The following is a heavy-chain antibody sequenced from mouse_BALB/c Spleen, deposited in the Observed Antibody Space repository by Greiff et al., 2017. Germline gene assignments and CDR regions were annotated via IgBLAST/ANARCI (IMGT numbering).Heavy chain of an antibody. Sequence: VQLQQSGAGLVQPSQSLSITCTASGFSLTSYGVHWVRQSPGKGLEWLGVIWSGGSTDYNAAFISRLSISKDNSKSQVFFKMNSLQANDTAIYYCARKGVNGNYETFAYWGQGTLVTVSA. CDR3: ARKGVNGNYETFAY. D-gene: IGHD2-1*01. J-gene: IGHJ3*01. CDR2: IWSGGST. V-gene: IGHV2-2*02. CDR1: GFSLTSYG.